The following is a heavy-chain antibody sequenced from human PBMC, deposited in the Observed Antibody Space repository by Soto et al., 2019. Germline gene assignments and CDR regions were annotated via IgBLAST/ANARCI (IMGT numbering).Heavy chain of an antibody. CDR3: ARTKCSGGRCYSQSLDY. D-gene: IGHD2-15*01. CDR2: IYHSGTT. CDR1: GDFISRGYH. J-gene: IGHJ4*02. V-gene: IGHV4-38-2*01. Sequence: SETLSLTCAVSGDFISRGYHWAWIRQPPGKGLEWVASIYHSGTTYYNPSLKSRVSISLDTSKNQFSLKLSFVTAADTAMYYCARTKCSGGRCYSQSLDYWGQGTSVTV.